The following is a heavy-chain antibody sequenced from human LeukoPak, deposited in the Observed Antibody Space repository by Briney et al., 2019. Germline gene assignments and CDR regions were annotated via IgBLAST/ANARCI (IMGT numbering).Heavy chain of an antibody. CDR2: MNPNSGNT. D-gene: IGHD2-2*02. Sequence: ASVKVSCKASGYTFTSYDINWVRQATGQGLEWMGWMNPNSGNTGYAQKFQGRVTITRNTSISTAYMELSSLRAEDTAVYYCARGSNYCSSISCHMNDWGQGTLVTVSS. V-gene: IGHV1-8*03. CDR1: GYTFTSYD. J-gene: IGHJ4*02. CDR3: ARGSNYCSSISCHMND.